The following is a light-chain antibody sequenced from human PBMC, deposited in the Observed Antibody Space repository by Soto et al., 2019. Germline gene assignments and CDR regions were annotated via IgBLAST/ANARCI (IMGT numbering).Light chain of an antibody. CDR2: DAS. V-gene: IGKV3-11*01. J-gene: IGKJ1*01. CDR1: QSVTNSF. Sequence: MVLTKSPGTLSLSTKDGVALSCRASQSVTNSFVAWYQQKPGQAPSLLIYDASNRATGIPARFSGSGSGTDFTLTISSLEPEDFAVYYCQQRSNGPRRTFGQGGMVDIK. CDR3: QQRSNGPRRT.